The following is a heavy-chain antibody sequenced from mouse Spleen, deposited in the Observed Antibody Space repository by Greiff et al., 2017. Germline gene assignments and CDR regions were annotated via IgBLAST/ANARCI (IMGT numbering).Heavy chain of an antibody. J-gene: IGHJ3*01. D-gene: IGHD2-12*01. Sequence: QVKLVESGPGLVAPSQSLSITCTVSGFSLTSYGVDWVRQPPGKGLEWLGVIWGGGSTNYNSALMSRLSISKDNSKSQVFLKMNSLQTDDTAMYYCAKHEHYSYYSYDTWFAYWGQGTLVTVSA. V-gene: IGHV2-9*01. CDR3: AKHEHYSYYSYDTWFAY. CDR2: IWGGGST. CDR1: GFSLTSYG.